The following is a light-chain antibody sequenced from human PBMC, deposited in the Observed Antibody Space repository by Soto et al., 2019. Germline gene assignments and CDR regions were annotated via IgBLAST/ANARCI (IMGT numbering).Light chain of an antibody. Sequence: DIQMTQSPSTLSASVGDRVTITCRASQSIKNWLAWYQQKPGKAPKFLIYDASTLESGVPSRFSGSGSGTEFTLTISSLQADYFANYFCQQYDDYPLTFGGGTKVEIK. J-gene: IGKJ4*01. V-gene: IGKV1-5*01. CDR2: DAS. CDR1: QSIKNW. CDR3: QQYDDYPLT.